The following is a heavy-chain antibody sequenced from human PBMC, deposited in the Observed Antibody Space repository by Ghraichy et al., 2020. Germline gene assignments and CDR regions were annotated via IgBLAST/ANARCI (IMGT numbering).Heavy chain of an antibody. CDR3: AREGGVRGYSYGWAGYFDY. CDR2: IIPILGIA. J-gene: IGHJ4*02. Sequence: SVKVSCKASGATFSSYAISWVRQAPGQGLEWMGRIIPILGIANYAQKFQGRVTITADKSTSTAYMELSSLRSEDTAVYYCAREGGVRGYSYGWAGYFDYWGQGTLVTVSS. CDR1: GATFSSYA. D-gene: IGHD5-18*01. V-gene: IGHV1-69*04.